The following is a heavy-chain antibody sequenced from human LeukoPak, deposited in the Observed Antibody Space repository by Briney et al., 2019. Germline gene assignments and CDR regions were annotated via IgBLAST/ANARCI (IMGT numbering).Heavy chain of an antibody. J-gene: IGHJ4*02. CDR2: ISGRSSTI. Sequence: GGSLILSCAASAFTFSDYSMNWVRQAPGKGLEWISYISGRSSTIYYADSVRGRFTTSRDNAKNSMYLQMNSLRAEDTAVYYCARDRLTSGSYFFDYWGQGTLVTVSS. CDR3: ARDRLTSGSYFFDY. D-gene: IGHD1-26*01. CDR1: AFTFSDYS. V-gene: IGHV3-48*01.